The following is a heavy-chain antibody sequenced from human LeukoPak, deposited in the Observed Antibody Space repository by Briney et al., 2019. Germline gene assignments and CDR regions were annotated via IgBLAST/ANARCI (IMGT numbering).Heavy chain of an antibody. V-gene: IGHV3-7*01. Sequence: GGSLRLSCAASGFTFSTYWMSWVRQAPGKGLEWVANIKQDGSDKYYVDSVKDRFTISRDNAKNSLFLQMNSLRAEDTAVYYCARVRCSSNSCFPDYWGQGTLVTVSS. CDR1: GFTFSTYW. CDR3: ARVRCSSNSCFPDY. D-gene: IGHD2-2*01. CDR2: IKQDGSDK. J-gene: IGHJ4*02.